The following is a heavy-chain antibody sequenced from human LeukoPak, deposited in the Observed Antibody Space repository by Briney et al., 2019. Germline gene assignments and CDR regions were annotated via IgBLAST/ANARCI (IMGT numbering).Heavy chain of an antibody. Sequence: ASVKVSCKASGNTFTNHNMHWVRLAPGQGLEWMGIISPSDGATNYAHKFQGRVTMTRDTSTSTVNMELSSLKSEDTAVYYCAREVAAPFRFDDWGQGTLVTVSS. D-gene: IGHD2-15*01. V-gene: IGHV1-46*01. CDR3: AREVAAPFRFDD. CDR2: ISPSDGAT. CDR1: GNTFTNHN. J-gene: IGHJ4*02.